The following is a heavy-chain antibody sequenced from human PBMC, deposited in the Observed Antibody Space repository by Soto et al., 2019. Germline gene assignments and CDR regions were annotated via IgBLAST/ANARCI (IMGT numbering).Heavy chain of an antibody. V-gene: IGHV4-34*01. Sequence: QVQLQQWGAGLLKPSETLSLTCAVYGGSFSGNYWSWIRQPPGKGLEWIGEINHSGSTNYNPSLKSRVTISVDTSKNQFSLKLSSVTAADMAVYYCARGRGEWLRSSFDYWGQGTLVTVSS. J-gene: IGHJ4*02. CDR1: GGSFSGNY. CDR2: INHSGST. D-gene: IGHD5-12*01. CDR3: ARGRGEWLRSSFDY.